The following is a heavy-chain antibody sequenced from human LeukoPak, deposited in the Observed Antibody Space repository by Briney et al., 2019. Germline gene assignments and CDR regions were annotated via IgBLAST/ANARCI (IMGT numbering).Heavy chain of an antibody. CDR2: IYTSGST. Sequence: PPETLSLTCTVSGGSISSGSYYWGWIRQPPGKGLEWIGRIYTSGSTNYNPSLKSRVTISVDTSKNQFSLKLSSVTAADTAVYYCARVGYYGVVRIFDYWGQGTLVTVSS. CDR3: ARVGYYGVVRIFDY. V-gene: IGHV4-61*02. D-gene: IGHD3-10*01. J-gene: IGHJ4*02. CDR1: GGSISSGSYY.